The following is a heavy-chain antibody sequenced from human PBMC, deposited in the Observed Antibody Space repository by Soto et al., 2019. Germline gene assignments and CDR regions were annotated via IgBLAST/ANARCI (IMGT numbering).Heavy chain of an antibody. D-gene: IGHD2-2*01. CDR2: ISASTLTT. V-gene: IGHV3-48*02. J-gene: IGHJ4*02. CDR3: ARAPQLVAPAATGFDS. CDR1: GFPFSTYS. Sequence: EVELVESGGGLVQPGGSLRLSLAASGFPFSTYSMSWVRQAPGKGVGLLSYISASTLTTFYADSVKGRFTISRDTAQNSLYLQMNSLRDEDTAVYYCARAPQLVAPAATGFDSWGQGTLVTVSS.